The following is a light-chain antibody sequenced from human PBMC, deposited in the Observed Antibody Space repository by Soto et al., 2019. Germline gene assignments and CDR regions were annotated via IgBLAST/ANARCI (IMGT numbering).Light chain of an antibody. Sequence: DIQMTQSPSTLSASVGDRVTITCRASQSISSWLAWYQQKPGKAPKLLIYDASNLESGVPSRFSGRGFGTEFILTISSLQPDDFAMYWCQHYGGMWTFAQGTKVDI. CDR1: QSISSW. CDR2: DAS. CDR3: QHYGGMWT. J-gene: IGKJ1*01. V-gene: IGKV1-5*01.